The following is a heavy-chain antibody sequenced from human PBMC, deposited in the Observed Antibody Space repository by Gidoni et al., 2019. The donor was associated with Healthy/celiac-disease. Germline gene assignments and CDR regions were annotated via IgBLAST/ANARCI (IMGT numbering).Heavy chain of an antibody. CDR1: GYPFTGYY. CDR2: FNPNSGGT. V-gene: IGHV1-2*02. Sequence: QVQLVQSGAEVKKPAASVKVSCKASGYPFTGYYMHWVRQAPGQGLEWMGWFNPNSGGTNYAQKFQGRVTMIRDTSISTDYIELSRLRSDDTAVYYCARDRGPVVVAATPSFDPWGQGTLVTVSS. D-gene: IGHD2-15*01. CDR3: ARDRGPVVVAATPSFDP. J-gene: IGHJ5*02.